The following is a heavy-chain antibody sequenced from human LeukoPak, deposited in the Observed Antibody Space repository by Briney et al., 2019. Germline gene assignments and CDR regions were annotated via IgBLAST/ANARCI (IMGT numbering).Heavy chain of an antibody. J-gene: IGHJ5*02. CDR3: ARDDWFDP. CDR2: ISNNAIST. CDR1: GFTFSTYS. V-gene: IGHV3-48*02. Sequence: GGSLRLSCAASGFTFSTYSMNWVRQAPGKGLEWIAYISNNAISTFYSDSVKGRFTISGDGAKNSLYLQMTGLRDEDTAVYYCARDDWFDPWGQGTRVTVSS.